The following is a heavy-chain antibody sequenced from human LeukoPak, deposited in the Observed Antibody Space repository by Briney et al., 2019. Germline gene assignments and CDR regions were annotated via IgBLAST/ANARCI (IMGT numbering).Heavy chain of an antibody. V-gene: IGHV3-30*02. CDR3: AKETRGDYGRSLDY. CDR2: IRYDGSNK. D-gene: IGHD4-17*01. CDR1: GFTFSSYG. J-gene: IGHJ4*02. Sequence: PGGSLRLSCAASGFTFSSYGMHWVRQAPGKGLDWVAFIRYDGSNKYYADSVKGRFTISRDNSKNTLYLQMNSLRAEDTAVYYCAKETRGDYGRSLDYWGQGTLVTVSS.